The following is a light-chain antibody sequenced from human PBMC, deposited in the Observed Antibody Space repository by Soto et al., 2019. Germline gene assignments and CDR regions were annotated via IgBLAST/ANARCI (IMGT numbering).Light chain of an antibody. Sequence: EIVLTQSPGTLSLSPGERATLYCRASQSVSSSYLAWYQQKPGQAPRLLIYGASSRATGIPDRFSGSGSGTDFTLTISRLEPEEFAVYYCHQYGISPPITFGQGTRLEIK. J-gene: IGKJ5*01. CDR1: QSVSSSY. V-gene: IGKV3-20*01. CDR3: HQYGISPPIT. CDR2: GAS.